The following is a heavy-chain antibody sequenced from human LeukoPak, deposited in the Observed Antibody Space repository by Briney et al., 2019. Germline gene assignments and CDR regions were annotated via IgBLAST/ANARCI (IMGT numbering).Heavy chain of an antibody. D-gene: IGHD3-10*01. CDR3: VRGFSGVVGDY. J-gene: IGHJ4*02. V-gene: IGHV4-34*01. CDR2: IKDGGIT. Sequence: PSETLSLTCAVYSGSLSGYFWSWIRQPPGKGLEWIWEIKDGGITNYNPSLKSRVTISADTSKNQLSLRLTSATAADTAVYYCVRGFSGVVGDYWGQGTLVTVSS. CDR1: SGSLSGYF.